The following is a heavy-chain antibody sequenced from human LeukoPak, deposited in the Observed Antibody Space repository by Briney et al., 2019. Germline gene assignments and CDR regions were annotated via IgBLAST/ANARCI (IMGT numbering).Heavy chain of an antibody. CDR1: GFTFSSYA. V-gene: IGHV3-23*01. CDR2: ISGSGGST. D-gene: IGHD3-22*01. Sequence: GGSLRLSCAYSGFTFSSYAMSWVRQAPGKGLEWVSAISGSGGSTYYADSVKGRFTISRDNSKNTLYLQMNSLRAEDTAVYYCAKDSPQTHYYDSSGYYLDRVYWGQGTLVTVSS. J-gene: IGHJ4*02. CDR3: AKDSPQTHYYDSSGYYLDRVY.